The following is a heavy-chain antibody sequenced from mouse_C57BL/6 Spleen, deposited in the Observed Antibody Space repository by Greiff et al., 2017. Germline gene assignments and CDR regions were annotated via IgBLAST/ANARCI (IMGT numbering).Heavy chain of an antibody. CDR2: ISGGGGNT. J-gene: IGHJ3*01. CDR3: ARQTTVVAKDAWLAY. D-gene: IGHD1-1*01. Sequence: EVQGVESGGGLVKPGGSLKLSCAASGFTFSSYTMSWVRQTPGKRLEWVATISGGGGNTYSPDSVKGRFPISRDNAKNTLYLQMSSVRSEDTAVYYCARQTTVVAKDAWLAYWGQGTLVTVSA. V-gene: IGHV5-9*04. CDR1: GFTFSSYT.